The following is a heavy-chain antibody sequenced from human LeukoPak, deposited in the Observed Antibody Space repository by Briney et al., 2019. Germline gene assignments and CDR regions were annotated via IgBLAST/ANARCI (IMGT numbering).Heavy chain of an antibody. J-gene: IGHJ4*02. V-gene: IGHV4-34*01. Sequence: SETLSLTCAVYGESFSGFYWSWIRQPPGKTLEWIGGMNPSGNTNYNPSLQSRATISVDTSKNQFSLKLNSVTAADAAVYYCARRSYTSTWYFATWYFDYWGRGTLVTVSS. D-gene: IGHD3-10*01. CDR2: MNPSGNT. CDR3: ARRSYTSTWYFATWYFDY. CDR1: GESFSGFY.